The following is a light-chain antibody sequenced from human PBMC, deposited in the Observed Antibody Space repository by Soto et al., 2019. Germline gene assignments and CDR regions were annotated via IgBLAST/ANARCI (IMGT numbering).Light chain of an antibody. CDR1: QRVNSRY. V-gene: IGKV3-20*01. J-gene: IGKJ2*01. Sequence: EIVLTQSPGTLSLSPGARATLSCRASQRVNSRYLAWYQQKPGQAPRLLLYDASRRATGIPDRFSGGGSGTDFTLTISRLEPEDFAVYLCQQYGASPRTFGQGTNLEI. CDR3: QQYGASPRT. CDR2: DAS.